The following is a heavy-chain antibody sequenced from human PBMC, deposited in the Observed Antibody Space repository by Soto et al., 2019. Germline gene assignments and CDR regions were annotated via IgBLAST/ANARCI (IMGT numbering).Heavy chain of an antibody. CDR3: ARADIVVVVAATLWYWFDP. J-gene: IGHJ5*02. Sequence: SETLSLTCAVYGGSFSGYYWSWIRQPPGKGLEWIGEINHSGSTNYNPSLKSRVTISVDTSKNQFSLKLSSVTAADTAVYYCARADIVVVVAATLWYWFDPWGQGTLVTVSS. D-gene: IGHD2-15*01. CDR1: GGSFSGYY. CDR2: INHSGST. V-gene: IGHV4-34*01.